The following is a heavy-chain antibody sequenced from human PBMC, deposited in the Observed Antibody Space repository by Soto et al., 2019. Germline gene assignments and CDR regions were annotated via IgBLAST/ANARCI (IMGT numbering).Heavy chain of an antibody. CDR3: VRDGLDYYDTERLYFDN. CDR2: ITWDGGRA. D-gene: IGHD3-22*01. J-gene: IGHJ4*02. CDR1: GFTFDDYT. Sequence: ESGGVVVQPGGSLRLSCAASGFTFDDYTMYWVRQGPGKGLEWVSLITWDGGRAQYADSVKGRFTISRDNSKDSLYLQMNSLRAEDTATYYCVRDGLDYYDTERLYFDNWGQGTLVTVSS. V-gene: IGHV3-43*01.